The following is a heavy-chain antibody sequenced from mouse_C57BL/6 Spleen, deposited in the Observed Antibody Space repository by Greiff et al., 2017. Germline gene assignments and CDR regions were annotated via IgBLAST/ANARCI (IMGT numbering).Heavy chain of an antibody. Sequence: EVKLVESGGDLVKPGGSLKLSCAASGFTFSSYGMFWVRQTPDKRLEWVATISSGGSYTYYPDSVKGRFTISRDNAKNTLYLQMSSLKSEDTAMYYCARPYYYGSSDYYAMDYWGQGTSVTVSS. V-gene: IGHV5-6*01. CDR2: ISSGGSYT. J-gene: IGHJ4*01. CDR1: GFTFSSYG. D-gene: IGHD1-1*01. CDR3: ARPYYYGSSDYYAMDY.